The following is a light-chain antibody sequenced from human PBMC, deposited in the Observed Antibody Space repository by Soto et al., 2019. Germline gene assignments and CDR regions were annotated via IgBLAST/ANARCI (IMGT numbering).Light chain of an antibody. CDR3: QQHERYST. V-gene: IGKV1-5*01. CDR2: DAS. J-gene: IGKJ1*01. CDR1: QSISNW. Sequence: DIQMTQSPSTLSASVGDRVTITCRASQSISNWLAWYQQKPGKAPKLLIYDASSLESGVPSRFSGSGSGTEFTLTISGLQPEDSATYHCQQHERYSTFGQGTKVDIK.